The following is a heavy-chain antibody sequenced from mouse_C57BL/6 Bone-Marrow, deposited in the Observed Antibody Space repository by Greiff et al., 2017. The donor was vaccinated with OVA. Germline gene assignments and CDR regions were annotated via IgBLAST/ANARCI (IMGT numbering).Heavy chain of an antibody. V-gene: IGHV1-69*01. CDR2: IDPSDSYT. CDR3: ARENGPAWFAY. Sequence: QVQLQQPGAELVMPGASVKLSCKASGYTFTSYWMHWVKQRPGQGLEWIGEIDPSDSYTNYNPKFKGKSTLTVDKSSSTAYMQLSSLTSEDSAVYYCARENGPAWFAYWGQGTLVTVSA. CDR1: GYTFTSYW. J-gene: IGHJ3*01. D-gene: IGHD1-1*02.